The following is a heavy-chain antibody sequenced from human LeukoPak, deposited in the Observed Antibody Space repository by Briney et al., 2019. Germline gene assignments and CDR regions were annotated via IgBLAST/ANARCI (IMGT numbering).Heavy chain of an antibody. CDR2: IYSGGST. D-gene: IGHD1-26*01. V-gene: IGHV3-53*01. J-gene: IGHJ4*02. CDR1: GFTVSSNY. CDR3: ARGRSGSYYDY. Sequence: GGSLRLSCAASGFTVSSNYMSWVRQAPGKGLEWVSVIYSGGSTYYADSVKGRFTISRDNSRNTLYLQMNSLRAEDTAVYYCARGRSGSYYDYWGQGTLVTVSS.